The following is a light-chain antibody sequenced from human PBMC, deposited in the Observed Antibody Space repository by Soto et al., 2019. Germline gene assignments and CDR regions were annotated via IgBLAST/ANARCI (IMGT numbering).Light chain of an antibody. J-gene: IGKJ1*01. V-gene: IGKV3-11*01. CDR1: QSVRSY. Sequence: EIVLTQSPATLSLSPGERATLSCRASQSVRSYLAWYQQKPGQAPRLLIYDASNRATGIPARFSGSGSGTDFTLTISSLEPEDFAVYYCQQRSNWPPWTFGQGTEVEIK. CDR2: DAS. CDR3: QQRSNWPPWT.